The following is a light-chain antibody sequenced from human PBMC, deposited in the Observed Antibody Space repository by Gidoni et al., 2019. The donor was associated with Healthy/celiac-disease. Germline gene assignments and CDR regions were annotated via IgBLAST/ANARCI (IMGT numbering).Light chain of an antibody. CDR2: GAS. Sequence: EIVMTQSPATLSVSPGERATLSCRASQSVNSNLAWYQQKPGQAPRLLIYGASTRATGIPARFSGSGSGTEFTLTISSLQSEDFAVYYCQQYNNWPLFTFXPXTKVXIK. CDR1: QSVNSN. V-gene: IGKV3-15*01. CDR3: QQYNNWPLFT. J-gene: IGKJ3*01.